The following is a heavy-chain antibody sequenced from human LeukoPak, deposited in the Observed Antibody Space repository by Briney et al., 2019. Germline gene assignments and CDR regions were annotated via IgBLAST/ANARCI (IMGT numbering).Heavy chain of an antibody. CDR1: GGSISSSNW. D-gene: IGHD3-3*01. V-gene: IGHV4-4*02. J-gene: IGHJ4*02. Sequence: SETLSLTCAVSGGSISSSNWWSWVRQPPGKGLEWIGEIYHSGSTNYNPSLKSRVTISVDKSKNPFSLKLSSVTAADTALYYCARAPYYDFWSGYYYFDYWGQGTLVTVSS. CDR2: IYHSGST. CDR3: ARAPYYDFWSGYYYFDY.